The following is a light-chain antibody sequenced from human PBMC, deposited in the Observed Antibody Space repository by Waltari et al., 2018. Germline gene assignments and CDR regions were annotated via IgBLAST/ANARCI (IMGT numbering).Light chain of an antibody. J-gene: IGKJ4*01. CDR1: QSVSNF. CDR2: HAS. Sequence: EIVLTQSPATLSLSPGERATLSCRASQSVSNFLAWYQQQPGQAPRLLIYHASNRAPGIPARFSGRGSGTDVTLTISSLEPGDSAVYYCQQRANWPPLTFGGGTRVEI. CDR3: QQRANWPPLT. V-gene: IGKV3-11*01.